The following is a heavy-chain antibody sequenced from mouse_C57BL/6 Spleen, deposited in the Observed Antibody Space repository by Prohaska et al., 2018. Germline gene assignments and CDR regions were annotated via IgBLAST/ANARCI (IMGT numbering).Heavy chain of an antibody. Sequence: EVQLQQSGAELVRPGASVKLSCTASGFNIKDAYMHWVKQRPEQGLEWIGWIDPENGDTEYASKFQGKATITADTSSNTAYLQLSSLTSEDTAVYYCTTEVTTVVATRYFDVWGTGTTVTVSS. V-gene: IGHV14-4*01. CDR3: TTEVTTVVATRYFDV. J-gene: IGHJ1*03. CDR1: GFNIKDAY. D-gene: IGHD1-1*01. CDR2: IDPENGDT.